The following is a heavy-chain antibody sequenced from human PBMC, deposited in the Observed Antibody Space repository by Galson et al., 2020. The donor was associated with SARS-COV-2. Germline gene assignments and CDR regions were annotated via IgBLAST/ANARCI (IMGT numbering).Heavy chain of an antibody. Sequence: TGGSLRLSCAAPGLTLRTYGTHWVRQAPGKGLEWVAFILYDGINKYYADSVKGRFTISRDNSKNTVSLQMNSLRGEDTAVYYCAKDGRYCSSTSCYATSYYYYGMDVWGQGTTVSVSS. D-gene: IGHD2-2*01. V-gene: IGHV3-30*18. CDR1: GLTLRTYG. CDR2: ILYDGINK. CDR3: AKDGRYCSSTSCYATSYYYYGMDV. J-gene: IGHJ6*02.